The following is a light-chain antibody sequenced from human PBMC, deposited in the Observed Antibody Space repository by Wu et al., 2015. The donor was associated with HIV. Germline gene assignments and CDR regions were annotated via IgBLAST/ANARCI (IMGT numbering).Light chain of an antibody. CDR1: QRVSNY. J-gene: IGKJ5*01. CDR2: GAS. Sequence: EIVLTQSPATLSLSPGERATLSCRASQRVSNYLAWYQQKLGQAPRLLIHGASIRATGIPARFSGTGSGTDFTLTISSLEPDDFAVYYCQQRNIWPLTFGQGTRLEIK. V-gene: IGKV3-11*01. CDR3: QQRNIWPLT.